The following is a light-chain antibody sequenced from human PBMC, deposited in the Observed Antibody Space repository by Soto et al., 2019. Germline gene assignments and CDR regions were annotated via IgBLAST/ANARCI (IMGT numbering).Light chain of an antibody. J-gene: IGKJ4*01. Sequence: DTQMTQSPSTLSASVGDRVTITCRASQSISSWLAWYQQKPGKAPKLLIYKASSLESGVPSRFSGSGSGTEFTLTISSLQPDDFATYYCQQYNSYSLTFGGGTQVDIK. CDR3: QQYNSYSLT. CDR2: KAS. CDR1: QSISSW. V-gene: IGKV1-5*03.